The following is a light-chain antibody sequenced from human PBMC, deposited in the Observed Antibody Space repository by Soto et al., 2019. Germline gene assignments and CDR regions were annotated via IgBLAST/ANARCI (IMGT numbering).Light chain of an antibody. CDR3: QQSDSLPIT. V-gene: IGKV1-33*01. CDR1: QDISNY. J-gene: IGKJ5*01. CDR2: DAS. Sequence: DIQMTQSPSSLSASVGDRVTITCRASQDISNYLNWYQQRPGKAPKLLIYDASNLERGVPSRFSGTRSGTHFTFAITNLQPEDVATYYGQQSDSLPITFGQGTRLEI.